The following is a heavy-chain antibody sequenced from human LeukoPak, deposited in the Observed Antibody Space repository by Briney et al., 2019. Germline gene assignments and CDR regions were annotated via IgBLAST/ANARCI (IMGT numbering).Heavy chain of an antibody. CDR2: INPNSGVT. D-gene: IGHD5-18*01. J-gene: IGHJ5*02. CDR3: ARGRGYSYSWFDP. V-gene: IGHV1-2*02. CDR1: EYTFVGHY. Sequence: ASVKVSCKASEYTFVGHYMHCVRQAPGQGLEWMGWINPNSGVTTYAQKFQGRVTMTRDTSISTAYMKLSRLSSDDTAVYYCARGRGYSYSWFDPWGQGTLVTVSS.